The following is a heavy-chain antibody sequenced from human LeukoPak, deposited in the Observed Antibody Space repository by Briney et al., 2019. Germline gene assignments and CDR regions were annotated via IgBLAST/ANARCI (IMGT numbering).Heavy chain of an antibody. D-gene: IGHD5-18*01. V-gene: IGHV3-11*01. CDR3: ARSDSYGYLVFDY. Sequence: GGSLRLSCAASGFTFSDYYMSWIRQAPGKGLEWVSYISSSGSTIYYADSVKGRITISRDNAKNSLYLQMNSLRAEDTAVYYCARSDSYGYLVFDYWGQGTLVTVSS. CDR1: GFTFSDYY. CDR2: ISSSGSTI. J-gene: IGHJ4*02.